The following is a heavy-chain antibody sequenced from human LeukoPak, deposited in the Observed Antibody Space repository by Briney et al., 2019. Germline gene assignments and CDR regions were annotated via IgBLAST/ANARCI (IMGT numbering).Heavy chain of an antibody. V-gene: IGHV3-30-3*01. J-gene: IGHJ6*02. D-gene: IGHD1-14*01. CDR2: ISYDGSNK. Sequence: GGSLRLSSAASGFAFSSYAMHWVRQAPGKGLEWVAVISYDGSNKYYADSVKGRFTISRDNSKNTLYLQMNSLRAEDTAVYYCARDPAQENQYGMDVWGQGTTVTVSS. CDR3: ARDPAQENQYGMDV. CDR1: GFAFSSYA.